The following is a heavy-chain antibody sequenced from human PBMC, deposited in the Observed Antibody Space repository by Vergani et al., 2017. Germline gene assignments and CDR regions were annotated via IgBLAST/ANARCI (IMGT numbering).Heavy chain of an antibody. CDR1: GFTFSSYA. J-gene: IGHJ6*03. D-gene: IGHD5-12*01. CDR3: ARVAIVVTEGYYYYMDV. CDR2: ISYDGSNK. Sequence: QVQLVESGGGVVQPGRSLRLSCAASGFTFSSYAMHWVRQAPGKGLEWVAVISYDGSNKYYADSVKGRFTISRDNSKNTLYLQMNSLRAEDTAVYYCARVAIVVTEGYYYYMDVWGKGTTVTVSS. V-gene: IGHV3-30-3*01.